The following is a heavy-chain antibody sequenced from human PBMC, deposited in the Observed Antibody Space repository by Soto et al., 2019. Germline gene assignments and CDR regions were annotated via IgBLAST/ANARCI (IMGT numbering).Heavy chain of an antibody. Sequence: QVQLVQSGAEVKKPGASVKVSCKAYGYTFTTYSINWVRQAPGQGLEWMGWINAYNGDTSYAQKLQGRVTMTTDTSRSAAYMELRSLRSDDTAVYYCARTPRGFWGSTSCSHDWYFDLWGRGTLVTVSS. V-gene: IGHV1-18*01. CDR1: GYTFTTYS. CDR2: INAYNGDT. D-gene: IGHD2-2*01. CDR3: ARTPRGFWGSTSCSHDWYFDL. J-gene: IGHJ2*01.